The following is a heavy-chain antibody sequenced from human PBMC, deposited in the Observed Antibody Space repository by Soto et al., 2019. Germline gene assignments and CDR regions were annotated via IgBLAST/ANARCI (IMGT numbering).Heavy chain of an antibody. CDR2: IYWDDDK. J-gene: IGHJ4*02. Sequence: QITLKESGPTLVKPTQTLTLTCTFSGFSLSTSGVGVGWIRQPPGKALEWLALIYWDDDKRYSPSLKSRLTITKHTSKHKVVLTMTTMDPVDTATSYGAHISTGHIGVVTAILGEYCFDYWDQGTLVTVSS. V-gene: IGHV2-5*02. D-gene: IGHD2-21*02. CDR1: GFSLSTSGVG. CDR3: AHISTGHIGVVTAILGEYCFDY.